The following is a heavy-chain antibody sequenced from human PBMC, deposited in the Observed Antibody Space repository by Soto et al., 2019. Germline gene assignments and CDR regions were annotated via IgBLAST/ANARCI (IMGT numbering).Heavy chain of an antibody. D-gene: IGHD3-10*01. CDR2: INADNGDT. CDR1: GYIFTNYG. CDR3: ARVGGTYYSPQPIDFVF. V-gene: IGHV1-3*01. J-gene: IGHJ4*02. Sequence: GASVKVSCKASGYIFTNYGIHWVRQAPGQRLEWMGWINADNGDTKYSQKFQDRVIITRDTSASTAYMELSSLRSEDTTVYYCARVGGTYYSPQPIDFVFWGQGTLVTVSS.